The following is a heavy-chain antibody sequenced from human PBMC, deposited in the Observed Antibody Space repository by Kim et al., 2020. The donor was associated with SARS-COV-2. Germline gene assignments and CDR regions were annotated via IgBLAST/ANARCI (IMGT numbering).Heavy chain of an antibody. J-gene: IGHJ5*02. CDR2: INTATGDP. D-gene: IGHD2-8*01. CDR1: GYTFTSDA. V-gene: IGHV7-4-1*02. Sequence: ASVKVSCKGSGYTFTSDAMHWVRQAPGQGLEWMGWINTATGDPTFAQGFTGRFVFSLDMSVTTVYLEIRNLTTEDTAVYYCARDQSYCANDVCSFGWFDPWGQGTLITVSS. CDR3: ARDQSYCANDVCSFGWFDP.